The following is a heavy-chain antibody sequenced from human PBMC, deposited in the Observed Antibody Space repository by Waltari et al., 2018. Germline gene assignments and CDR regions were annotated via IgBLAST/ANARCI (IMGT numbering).Heavy chain of an antibody. D-gene: IGHD2-2*01. Sequence: EVQLVESGGGLVKHGDSLRLSCVASGFTFANAWINWVHQATGKGLEWVGRLKSKAEGETTDYAAPVKGRFAISRDDSKDTAYLQMNSLKTEDTAMYFCTTEGGRTWPMYWGQGTLVTVSS. CDR2: LKSKAEGETT. CDR3: TTEGGRTWPMY. J-gene: IGHJ4*02. V-gene: IGHV3-15*01. CDR1: GFTFANAW.